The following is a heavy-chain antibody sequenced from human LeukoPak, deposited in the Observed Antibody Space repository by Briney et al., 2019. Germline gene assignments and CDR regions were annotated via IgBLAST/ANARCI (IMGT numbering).Heavy chain of an antibody. CDR1: GGSISSGDYY. CDR3: ARSPYYDSSGYYLDYFDY. V-gene: IGHV4-30-4*01. D-gene: IGHD3-22*01. J-gene: IGHJ4*02. Sequence: SQTLSLTCTVSGGSISSGDYYWSWIRQPPGKGLEWIGYIYYSGSTYYNPSLKSRVTISVDTSKNQFSLKLSSVTAADTAVYYCARSPYYDSSGYYLDYFDYWGQGTLVTVSS. CDR2: IYYSGST.